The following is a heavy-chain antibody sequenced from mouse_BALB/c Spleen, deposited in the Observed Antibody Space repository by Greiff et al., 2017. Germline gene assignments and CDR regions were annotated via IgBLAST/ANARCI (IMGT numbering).Heavy chain of an antibody. CDR2: ISSGGSYT. D-gene: IGHD1-1*01. CDR3: TRAPATGTSAMDY. J-gene: IGHJ4*01. CDR1: GFTFSSYT. Sequence: DVKLVESGGGLVKPGGSLKLSCAASGFTFSSYTMSWVRQTPEKRLEWVATISSGGSYTYYPDSVKGRFTISRDNAKNTLYLQMSSLKSEDTAMYYCTRAPATGTSAMDYWGQGTSVTVSS. V-gene: IGHV5-6-4*01.